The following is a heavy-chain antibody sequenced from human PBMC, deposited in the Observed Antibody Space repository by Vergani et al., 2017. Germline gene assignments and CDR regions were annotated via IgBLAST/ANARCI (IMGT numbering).Heavy chain of an antibody. V-gene: IGHV3-23*01. Sequence: EVQLLESGGGLVQPGGSLRLSCAASGFAFSSYAMTWVRQGPGKGLEWVSGISRNGDTTYYADSVKGRFTISRDNSKSTLYLQMNSLRAEDTARYFCAKDGGLGSCDSIRCPPLLIDYVDVWGKGATVTVSS. J-gene: IGHJ6*03. CDR1: GFAFSSYA. CDR2: ISRNGDTT. CDR3: AKDGGLGSCDSIRCPPLLIDYVDV. D-gene: IGHD2-2*01.